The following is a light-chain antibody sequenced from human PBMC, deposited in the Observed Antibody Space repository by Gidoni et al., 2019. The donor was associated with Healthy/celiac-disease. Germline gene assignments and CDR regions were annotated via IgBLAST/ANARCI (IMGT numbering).Light chain of an antibody. V-gene: IGKV1-5*03. CDR3: QQYNSYPWT. CDR1: QSISSW. J-gene: IGKJ1*01. Sequence: TITCRASQSISSWLAWYQQKPGKAPKLLIYKASSLESGVPSRFSGSGSGTEFTLTISSLQPDDFATYYRQQYNSYPWTFGQGTKVEIK. CDR2: KAS.